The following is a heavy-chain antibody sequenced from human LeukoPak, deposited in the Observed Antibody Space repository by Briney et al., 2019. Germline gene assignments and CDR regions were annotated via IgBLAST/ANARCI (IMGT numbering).Heavy chain of an antibody. D-gene: IGHD2-15*01. Sequence: GASVKVSCKASGYTFTGYYIHWVRQAPGQGLEWMGWIDPNSGAANYAQKFQGRVTMTRDTSISTAYMELSRLRSDDTAVYYCARTQQGWSHDYWGQGTLVTVSS. CDR1: GYTFTGYY. CDR2: IDPNSGAA. CDR3: ARTQQGWSHDY. J-gene: IGHJ4*02. V-gene: IGHV1-2*02.